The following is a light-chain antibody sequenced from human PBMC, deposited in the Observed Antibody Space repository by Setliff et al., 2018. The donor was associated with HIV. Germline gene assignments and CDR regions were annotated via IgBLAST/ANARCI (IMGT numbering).Light chain of an antibody. CDR1: ISDVNGYNY. Sequence: QSALTQPPSASGSPGQSVTISCSGTISDVNGYNYVSWYQQHTGKAPKLVIFDVDKRPSGVPDRFSGSKSGNTASLTVSGLQAEDEADYYCSSYAGSTFFGTGTKVTVL. V-gene: IGLV2-8*01. CDR3: SSYAGSTF. J-gene: IGLJ1*01. CDR2: DVD.